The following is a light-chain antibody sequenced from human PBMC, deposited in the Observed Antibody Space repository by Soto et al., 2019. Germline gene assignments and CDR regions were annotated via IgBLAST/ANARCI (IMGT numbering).Light chain of an antibody. CDR3: CLYASSSTFI. CDR2: EAT. J-gene: IGLJ2*01. V-gene: IGLV2-23*02. CDR1: SIDIGSYNL. Sequence: QSALTQPASVSGSPGQSITISCTGTSIDIGSYNLVSWYQQHPGKAPKLMIYEATKRPSGVSNRFSGSKSGNTASLTISGLQAEDEADYYCCLYASSSTFIFGAGTKLTVL.